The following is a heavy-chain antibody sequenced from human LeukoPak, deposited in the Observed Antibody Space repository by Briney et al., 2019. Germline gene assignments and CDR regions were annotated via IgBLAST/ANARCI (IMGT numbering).Heavy chain of an antibody. CDR3: ATEYSSGSYGMDV. V-gene: IGHV4-34*01. J-gene: IGHJ6*02. D-gene: IGHD6-19*01. CDR2: INHSGST. CDR1: GGSFSGYY. Sequence: PSETLSLTCAVYGGSFSGYYWSWIRQPPGKGLEWIGEINHSGSTNYNPSLESRVTISVDTSKNQFSLKLSSVTAADTAVYYCATEYSSGSYGMDVWGQGTTVTVSS.